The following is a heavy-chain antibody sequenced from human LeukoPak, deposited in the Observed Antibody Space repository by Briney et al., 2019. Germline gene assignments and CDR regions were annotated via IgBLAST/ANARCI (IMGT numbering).Heavy chain of an antibody. CDR2: IIPSGSRA. J-gene: IGHJ6*03. Sequence: GGSLRLSCAASGFNFNVYVMSWVRQAPGRGLEWVSSIIPSGSRARYADSVEGRFTISRDNSKNTVYLQMNTLRAEDTAVYYCAKGEDGFEYYYYMDAWGEGTTVTVSS. D-gene: IGHD6-6*01. CDR1: GFNFNVYV. CDR3: AKGEDGFEYYYYMDA. V-gene: IGHV3-23*01.